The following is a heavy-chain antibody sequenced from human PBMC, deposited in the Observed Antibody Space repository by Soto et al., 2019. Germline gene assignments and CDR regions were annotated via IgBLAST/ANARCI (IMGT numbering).Heavy chain of an antibody. CDR1: GFTFSSDW. CDR3: ASRNGIWAARGAFDI. CDR2: INSDGSST. D-gene: IGHD1-20*01. Sequence: GGSLRLSCAASGFTFSSDWMHWVRQAPGKGLVWVSRINSDGSSTSYADSVKGRFTISRDNAKNTLYLQMNSLRAEDTAVYYCASRNGIWAARGAFDIWGQGTMVTVSS. J-gene: IGHJ3*02. V-gene: IGHV3-74*01.